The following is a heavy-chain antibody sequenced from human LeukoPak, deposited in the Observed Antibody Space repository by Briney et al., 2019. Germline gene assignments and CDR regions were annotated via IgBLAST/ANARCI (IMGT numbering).Heavy chain of an antibody. CDR3: ARVNFLSVGESKNGMDV. CDR2: IIPIFGIA. D-gene: IGHD3-10*01. CDR1: GGTFSSYA. V-gene: IGHV1-69*04. J-gene: IGHJ6*02. Sequence: SVKVSCKASGGTFSSYAISWVRQAPGQGLEWMGRIIPIFGIANYAQKFQGRVTITADKSTSTAYMELSSLRSEDTAVYYCARVNFLSVGESKNGMDVWGQGSTVTVSS.